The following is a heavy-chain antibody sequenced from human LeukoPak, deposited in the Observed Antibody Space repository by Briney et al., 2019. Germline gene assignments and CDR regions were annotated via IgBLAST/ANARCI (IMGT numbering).Heavy chain of an antibody. J-gene: IGHJ4*02. CDR2: IYYSGNT. CDR3: ARHTRWLPFDY. Sequence: PSETLSLTCTVSGGSISSYYWSWIRQPPGKGLEWIGYIYYSGNTNYNPSLKSRVTISVDTSKNQFSLKLSSVTAADTAVYYCARHTRWLPFDYWGQGTLVTVSS. V-gene: IGHV4-59*08. CDR1: GGSISSYY. D-gene: IGHD5-24*01.